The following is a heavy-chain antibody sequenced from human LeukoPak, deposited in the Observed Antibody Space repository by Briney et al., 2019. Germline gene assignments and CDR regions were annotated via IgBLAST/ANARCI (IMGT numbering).Heavy chain of an antibody. J-gene: IGHJ4*02. D-gene: IGHD3-22*01. CDR1: GDSISSHY. Sequence: SETLSLTCTVSGDSISSHYWSWIRQPPGKGLEWIGFINYSGSTTYNPSLKSRVTISVDTSKNQFSLKLSSVTAADTAVYYCARGDYYDSSGFESWGQGTLVTVSS. CDR3: ARGDYYDSSGFES. CDR2: INYSGST. V-gene: IGHV4-59*11.